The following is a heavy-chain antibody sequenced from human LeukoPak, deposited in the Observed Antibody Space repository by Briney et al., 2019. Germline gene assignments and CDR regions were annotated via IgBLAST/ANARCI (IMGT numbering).Heavy chain of an antibody. CDR1: GFNFSNYV. J-gene: IGHJ3*02. CDR2: ISSNGGRT. V-gene: IGHV3-64D*09. CDR3: VKDRSAHWLANDAFDI. D-gene: IGHD6-19*01. Sequence: GDSLTLSYSPWGFNFSNYVMQWVRQARGKGVEYVSAISSNGGRTHYAESVKGRFTISRDNSKNTLYLQMSSLRAEDTAVYYCVKDRSAHWLANDAFDIWGQGTMVTVSS.